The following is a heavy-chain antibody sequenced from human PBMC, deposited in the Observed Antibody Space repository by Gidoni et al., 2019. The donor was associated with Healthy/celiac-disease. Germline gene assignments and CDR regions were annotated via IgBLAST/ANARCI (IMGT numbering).Heavy chain of an antibody. CDR2: IIPILGIA. V-gene: IGHV1-69*08. Sequence: QVQLVQSGAAVQKPGSSVTVSCKASGGTFSSYTISWVRQAPGQGLEWMGRIIPILGIANYAQKFQGRVTITADKSTSTAYMELSSLRSEDTAVYYCARDCTGDRRGWYFDLWGRGTLVTVSS. CDR1: GGTFSSYT. J-gene: IGHJ2*01. CDR3: ARDCTGDRRGWYFDL. D-gene: IGHD2-8*02.